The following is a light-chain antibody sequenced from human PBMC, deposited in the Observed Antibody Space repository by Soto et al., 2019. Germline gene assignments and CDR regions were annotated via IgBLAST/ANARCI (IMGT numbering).Light chain of an antibody. J-gene: IGKJ4*01. CDR2: AAS. CDR1: QGISKW. V-gene: IGKV1-12*01. Sequence: DNEMTQSPSYVSAFVGGRVTITCRASQGISKWLAWYQQTPGKAPRLLIKAASTFLSGVPSRFSGSGSGTVFTLTIDNLQPEDVATYYCQQADNFPLTFGGGTRLEIK. CDR3: QQADNFPLT.